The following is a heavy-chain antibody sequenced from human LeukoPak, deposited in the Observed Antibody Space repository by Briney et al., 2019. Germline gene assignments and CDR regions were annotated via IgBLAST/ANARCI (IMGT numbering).Heavy chain of an antibody. J-gene: IGHJ4*02. CDR3: ARESDTVVTPFPFDY. Sequence: SGTLSLTCAVYGGSFSGYYWSWIRQPPGKGLEWIGEINHSGSTNYNPSLKSRVTISVDTSKNQFSLKLSSVTAADTAVYYCARESDTVVTPFPFDYWGQGTLVTVSS. CDR1: GGSFSGYY. CDR2: INHSGST. V-gene: IGHV4-34*01. D-gene: IGHD4-23*01.